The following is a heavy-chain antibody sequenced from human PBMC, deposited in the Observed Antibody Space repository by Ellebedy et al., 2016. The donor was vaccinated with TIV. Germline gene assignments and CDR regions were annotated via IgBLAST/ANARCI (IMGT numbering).Heavy chain of an antibody. CDR3: ARAGYSGSYLRPKTTKIPLTPLDDAFDI. CDR2: INHSGST. J-gene: IGHJ3*02. CDR1: GGSFSGYY. V-gene: IGHV4-34*01. Sequence: GSLRLSCAVYGGSFSGYYWSWIRQPPGKGLEWIGEINHSGSTNYNPSLKSRVTISVDTAKNQFSLKLNSVTAADTAVYYCARAGYSGSYLRPKTTKIPLTPLDDAFDIWGQGTMVTVSS. D-gene: IGHD1-26*01.